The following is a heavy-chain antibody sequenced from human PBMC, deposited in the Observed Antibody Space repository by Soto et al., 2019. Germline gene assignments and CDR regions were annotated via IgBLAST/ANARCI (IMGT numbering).Heavy chain of an antibody. CDR2: MNPNSGNT. D-gene: IGHD3-9*01. CDR1: GYTFTSYD. Sequence: GASVKVSCKASGYTFTSYDINWVRQATGQGLEWMGWMNPNSGNTGYAQKFQGRVTMTRNTSISTAYMELSSLRSEDTAVYYCAREVNYDILTGPRYAFDIWGQGTRVTVSS. V-gene: IGHV1-8*01. J-gene: IGHJ3*02. CDR3: AREVNYDILTGPRYAFDI.